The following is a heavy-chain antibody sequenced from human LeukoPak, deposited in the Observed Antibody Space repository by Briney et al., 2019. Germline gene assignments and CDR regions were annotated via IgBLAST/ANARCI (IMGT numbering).Heavy chain of an antibody. CDR2: IIPISGTA. J-gene: IGHJ6*03. CDR3: ARGSLPQQLYYMDV. V-gene: IGHV1-69*13. D-gene: IGHD6-13*01. CDR1: GYTFTSYG. Sequence: ASVKVSCKASGYTFTSYGISWVRQAPGQGLEWMGGIIPISGTANYAQKFQGRVTITADESTSTAYMELSSLRSEDTAVYYCARGSLPQQLYYMDVWGKGTTVTVSS.